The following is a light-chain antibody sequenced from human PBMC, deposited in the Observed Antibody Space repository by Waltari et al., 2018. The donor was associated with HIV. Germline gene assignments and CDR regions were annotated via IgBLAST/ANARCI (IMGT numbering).Light chain of an antibody. CDR2: VGTGWRRG. J-gene: IGLJ2*01. V-gene: IGLV9-49*01. CDR3: GTDHGSGSNFVYR. CDR1: SGYSNNK. Sequence: QPVLTQPPSASASLGASVTLTCTLSSGYSNNKVDWYQERPGKGPRFVMRVGTGWRRGPKGDDSPARFLVLGSALNRSRILKNIQEGDGSDYHCGTDHGSGSNFVYRFGGGTKLTVL.